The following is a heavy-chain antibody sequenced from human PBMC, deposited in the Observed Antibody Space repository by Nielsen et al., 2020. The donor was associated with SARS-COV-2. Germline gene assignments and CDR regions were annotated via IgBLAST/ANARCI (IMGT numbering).Heavy chain of an antibody. D-gene: IGHD3-22*01. Sequence: WIRQPPGKGLEWIGEINHSGSTNYNPSLKSRVIMSVDKTNNQFSLNLSSVTAADTAVYYCAAVIVPSTSPRAKRMRWFDPWGQGILVTVSS. CDR2: INHSGST. J-gene: IGHJ5*02. V-gene: IGHV4-34*01. CDR3: AAVIVPSTSPRAKRMRWFDP.